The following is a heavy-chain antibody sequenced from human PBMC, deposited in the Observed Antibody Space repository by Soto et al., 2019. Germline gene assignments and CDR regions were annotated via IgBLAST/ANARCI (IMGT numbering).Heavy chain of an antibody. J-gene: IGHJ5*02. CDR3: ARGGSLIVGATRNWFDP. Sequence: SETLSLTCAVYGGSFSGYYWSWIRQPPGKGLEWIGEINHSGSTNYNPSLKSRVTISVDTSKNQFSLKLSSVTAAGTAVYYCARGGSLIVGATRNWFDPWGQGTLVTVSS. CDR1: GGSFSGYY. D-gene: IGHD1-26*01. CDR2: INHSGST. V-gene: IGHV4-34*01.